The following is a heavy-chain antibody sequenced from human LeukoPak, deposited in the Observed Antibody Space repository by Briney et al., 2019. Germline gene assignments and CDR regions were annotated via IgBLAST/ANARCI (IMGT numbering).Heavy chain of an antibody. CDR3: AREDSSSFDY. CDR1: GFTFSSYG. Sequence: GGSLRVSCAASGFTFSSYGMHWVRQAPGKGLEWMAFIRSDGSNKYYADSVKGRFTISRDNSKNTVYLQMNSLRAEDTAVYYCAREDSSSFDYWGQGTLVTVSS. J-gene: IGHJ4*02. CDR2: IRSDGSNK. V-gene: IGHV3-30*02. D-gene: IGHD6-6*01.